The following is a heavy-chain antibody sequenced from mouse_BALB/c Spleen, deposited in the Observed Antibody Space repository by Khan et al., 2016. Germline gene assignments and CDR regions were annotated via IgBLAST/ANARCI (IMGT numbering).Heavy chain of an antibody. V-gene: IGHV5-12*02. CDR3: ARGGNYGSRAMDY. D-gene: IGHD1-1*01. J-gene: IGHJ4*01. Sequence: EVELVESGGGLVQPGGSLKLSCATSGFTFSDYYMYWVRQTPEKRLEWVAYISNGGGSTYYPDTVQGRFTISRDNAKNTLYLQMSRLKSEDTAMYYGARGGNYGSRAMDYWGQGTSVTVSS. CDR2: ISNGGGST. CDR1: GFTFSDYY.